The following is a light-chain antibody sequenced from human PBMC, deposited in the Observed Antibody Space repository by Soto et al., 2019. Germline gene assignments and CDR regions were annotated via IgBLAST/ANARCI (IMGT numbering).Light chain of an antibody. CDR1: QSVSSY. CDR2: DAS. J-gene: IGKJ5*01. V-gene: IGKV3-20*01. CDR3: QQYGNSPIT. Sequence: EIVLTQSPATLSLSPGERATLSCRASQSVSSYLAWYQQKPGQAPRLLIYDASIRAFGIPDRFSGSGSGTDFTLTISRLEPEDFAVYYCQQYGNSPITFGQGTRLEIK.